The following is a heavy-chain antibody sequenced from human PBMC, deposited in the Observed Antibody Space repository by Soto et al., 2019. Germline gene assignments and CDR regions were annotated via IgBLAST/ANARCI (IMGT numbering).Heavy chain of an antibody. D-gene: IGHD3-3*01. V-gene: IGHV3-30*18. CDR2: TSYDGSKT. J-gene: IGHJ4*02. Sequence: QVQLVESEGGVVQPGRSQRLSCAASGFSFSDYGMHWVRQPPGKGLEWVAYTSYDGSKTYYADSVMGRFTISRDNSKNTLFLQMNSLRPEDTAMYYCAKTRTIFGVVSRHYFDYWGQGTLVTVSS. CDR3: AKTRTIFGVVSRHYFDY. CDR1: GFSFSDYG.